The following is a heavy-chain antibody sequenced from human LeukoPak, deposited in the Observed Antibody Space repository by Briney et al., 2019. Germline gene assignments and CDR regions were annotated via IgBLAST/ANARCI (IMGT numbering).Heavy chain of an antibody. CDR2: IKRYGSEK. CDR3: ARDAGNSGYDTLDY. D-gene: IGHD5-12*01. Sequence: GGSLRLSCAAWGFTFRNYWMTWVRQAPGKGRPGVANIKRYGSEKFYVDSVKGRFTVSRDNAKNSLYLQMNSLRAEDTAVYYCARDAGNSGYDTLDYWGQGTLVTVSS. CDR1: GFTFRNYW. V-gene: IGHV3-7*03. J-gene: IGHJ4*02.